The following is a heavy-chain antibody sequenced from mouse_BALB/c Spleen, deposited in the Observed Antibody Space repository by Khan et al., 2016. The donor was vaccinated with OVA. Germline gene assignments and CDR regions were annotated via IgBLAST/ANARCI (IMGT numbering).Heavy chain of an antibody. CDR1: GYTFTSYT. CDR2: INPSNGYT. V-gene: IGHV1-4*01. Sequence: QVQLKQSGAELARPGASVKMSCKASGYTFTSYTIHWIKERPGQGLEWIGYINPSNGYTNYNQKFKDKATLTTDKSSTTAYLQLSSLTSDDSAVYNWGRDGAYHRNDGWFAYWGQGTLVTGSA. J-gene: IGHJ3*01. CDR3: GRDGAYHRNDGWFAY. D-gene: IGHD2-14*01.